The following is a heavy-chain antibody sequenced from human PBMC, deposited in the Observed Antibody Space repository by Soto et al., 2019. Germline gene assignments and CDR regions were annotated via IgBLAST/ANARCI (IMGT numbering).Heavy chain of an antibody. CDR2: ISSSSSYI. D-gene: IGHD3-10*01. CDR3: ARSAGDYYGMDV. J-gene: IGHJ6*02. V-gene: IGHV3-21*01. CDR1: GFTFSSYN. Sequence: GESLKISCAASGFTFSSYNMNWVRQAPGKGLECVSSISSSSSYIYYADSVKGRFTISRDNAKNSLYLQTNSLRAEDTAVYYCARSAGDYYGMDVWGQGTTVTVSS.